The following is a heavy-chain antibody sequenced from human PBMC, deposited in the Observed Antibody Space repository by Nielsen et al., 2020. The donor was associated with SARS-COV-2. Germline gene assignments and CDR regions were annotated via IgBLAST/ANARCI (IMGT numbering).Heavy chain of an antibody. Sequence: LQPPGKGLEWVSAISGSGGSTYYADSVKGRFTISRDNSKNTLYLQMNSLRAEDTAVYYCAKDQYSSSWYKSYYYYGMDVWGQGTTVTVSS. V-gene: IGHV3-23*01. CDR3: AKDQYSSSWYKSYYYYGMDV. J-gene: IGHJ6*02. CDR2: ISGSGGST. D-gene: IGHD6-13*01.